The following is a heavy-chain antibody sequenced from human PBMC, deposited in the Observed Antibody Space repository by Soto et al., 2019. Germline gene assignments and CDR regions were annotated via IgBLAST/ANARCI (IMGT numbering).Heavy chain of an antibody. D-gene: IGHD2-15*01. V-gene: IGHV6-1*01. Sequence: PSQSLSLTCAISGDSVSSNSAACNWIRQSPSRGLEWLRRTYYGSKWYNDHAVSVRRRMTINPDTCKNQFSLQLHSVTPEDTAVYYCARDGSPGSSNWYEYWGQGTLVTVCS. J-gene: IGHJ5*01. CDR1: GDSVSSNSAA. CDR3: ARDGSPGSSNWYEY. CDR2: TYYGSKWYN.